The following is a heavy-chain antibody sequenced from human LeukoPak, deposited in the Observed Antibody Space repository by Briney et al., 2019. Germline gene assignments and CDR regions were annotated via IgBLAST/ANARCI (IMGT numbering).Heavy chain of an antibody. V-gene: IGHV4-59*08. J-gene: IGHJ3*02. D-gene: IGHD4-23*01. CDR3: AGYGGNSRAAFDI. Sequence: SETLSLTCTVSGGSISSYYWSWIRQPPGKGLEWIGYIYYSGSTNYNPSLKSRVTISVDTSKNQLSLKLSSVTAADTAVYYCAGYGGNSRAAFDIWGQGTMVTVSS. CDR1: GGSISSYY. CDR2: IYYSGST.